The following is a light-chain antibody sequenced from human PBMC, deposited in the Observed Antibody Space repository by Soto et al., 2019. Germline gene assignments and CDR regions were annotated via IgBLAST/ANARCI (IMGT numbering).Light chain of an antibody. CDR1: SSDVGAYNS. Sequence: QSALTQPASVSGSLGQSITISCIGTSSDVGAYNSVSWYQQHPGKAPKLIIFEVFNRPSGASTRFSGSKSGNTASLTISGLQADDEADYYCSSYTDSSTYVFGTGTKV. CDR3: SSYTDSSTYV. J-gene: IGLJ1*01. V-gene: IGLV2-14*01. CDR2: EVF.